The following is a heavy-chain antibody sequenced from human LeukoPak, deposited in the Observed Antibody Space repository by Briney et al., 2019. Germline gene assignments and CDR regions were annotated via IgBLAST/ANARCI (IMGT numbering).Heavy chain of an antibody. CDR3: AMWIQVWKFDY. V-gene: IGHV3-33*01. CDR2: IWYDGSNK. D-gene: IGHD5-18*01. CDR1: GFTFSSYG. J-gene: IGHJ4*02. Sequence: PGGSPRLSCAASGFTFSSYGMHWVRQAPGKGLEWVAVIWYDGSNKYYADSVKGRFTISRDNSKNTLYLQMNSLRAEDTAVYYCAMWIQVWKFDYWGQGTLVTVSS.